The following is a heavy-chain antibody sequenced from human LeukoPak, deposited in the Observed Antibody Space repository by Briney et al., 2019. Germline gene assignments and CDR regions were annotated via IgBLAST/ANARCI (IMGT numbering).Heavy chain of an antibody. CDR2: IYHSGST. CDR1: GYSISSGYY. Sequence: SETLSLTCTVSGYSISSGYYWGWIRQPPGKGLEWIGSIYHSGSTYYNPSLKSRVTISVDTSKNQFSLKLSSVTAADTAVYYCARDSGTTGTRWDYWGQGTLVTVSS. D-gene: IGHD1-1*01. J-gene: IGHJ4*02. CDR3: ARDSGTTGTRWDY. V-gene: IGHV4-38-2*02.